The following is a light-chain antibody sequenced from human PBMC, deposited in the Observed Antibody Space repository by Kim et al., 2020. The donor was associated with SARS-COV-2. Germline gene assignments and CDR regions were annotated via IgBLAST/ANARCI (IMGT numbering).Light chain of an antibody. V-gene: IGLV3-1*01. Sequence: SYELTQPPSVSVSPGQTASITCSGSKLGHKYAYWYQKKPGQSPVLVIYQHTKRPSGISQRFSGSSSGNTATLTISRAQTMDEADYYCQAWDSSTAVFGGG. CDR1: KLGHKY. CDR3: QAWDSSTAV. CDR2: QHT. J-gene: IGLJ3*02.